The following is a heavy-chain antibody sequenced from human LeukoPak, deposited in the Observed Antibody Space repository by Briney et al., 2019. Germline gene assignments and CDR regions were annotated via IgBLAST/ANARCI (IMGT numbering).Heavy chain of an antibody. D-gene: IGHD1/OR15-1a*01. CDR3: ARSSTGTEYYYYYMDV. J-gene: IGHJ6*03. CDR2: ISWNSGSI. V-gene: IGHV3-9*01. Sequence: PGRSLRLSCAASGFTFDDYAMHWVRQAPGKGLEWVSGISWNSGSIGYADSVKGRFTISRDSSKNTLYLQMNSLRAEDTAVYYCARSSTGTEYYYYYMDVWGKGTTVTVSS. CDR1: GFTFDDYA.